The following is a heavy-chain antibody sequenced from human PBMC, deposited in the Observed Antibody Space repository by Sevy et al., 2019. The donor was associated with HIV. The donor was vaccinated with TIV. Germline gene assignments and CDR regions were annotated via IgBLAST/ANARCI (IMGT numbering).Heavy chain of an antibody. J-gene: IGHJ4*02. D-gene: IGHD1-26*01. CDR2: IWYDGSRK. CDR3: AKGAGQYFYDY. V-gene: IGHV3-33*06. CDR1: GFSFCSYG. Sequence: GGSLRLSCAASGFSFCSYGMHWVRQAPGKGLEWVAVIWYDGSRKYYSDSVKGRFTISRDNSKNTLFLQMNSLRVDDTAIYYCAKGAGQYFYDYWGQGTLVTVSS.